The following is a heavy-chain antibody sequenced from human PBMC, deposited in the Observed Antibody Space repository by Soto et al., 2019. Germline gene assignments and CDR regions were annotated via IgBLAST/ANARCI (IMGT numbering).Heavy chain of an antibody. CDR1: GFTFSSYG. CDR2: IWYDGSNK. Sequence: QVQLVESGGGVVQPGRSLRLSCAASGFTFSSYGMHWVRQAPGKGLEWVAVIWYDGSNKYYADSVKGRFTISRDNSKNTLYLQMNSLRAEDTAVYYCARDFEALDSTRTGFDYWGQGTLVTVSS. V-gene: IGHV3-33*01. CDR3: ARDFEALDSTRTGFDY. D-gene: IGHD3-9*01. J-gene: IGHJ4*02.